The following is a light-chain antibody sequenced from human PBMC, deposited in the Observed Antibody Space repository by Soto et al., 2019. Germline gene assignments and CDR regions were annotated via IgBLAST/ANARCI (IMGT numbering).Light chain of an antibody. Sequence: AIRMTQSPSSFSASTGDRVTITCLASQGISSYLAWYQQKPGKAPKLLIYAASTLQSGVPSRFSGSGSGTDFTLTISCLQSEDFATYYCQQYYSYPTFGQGTKVEIK. CDR2: AAS. CDR1: QGISSY. CDR3: QQYYSYPT. J-gene: IGKJ1*01. V-gene: IGKV1-8*01.